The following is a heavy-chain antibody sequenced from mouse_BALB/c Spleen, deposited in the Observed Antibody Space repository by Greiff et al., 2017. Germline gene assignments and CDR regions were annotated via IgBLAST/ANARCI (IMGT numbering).Heavy chain of an antibody. J-gene: IGHJ1*01. Sequence: VQLQQSGAELVKPGASVKLSCKTSGYTFTSYWIQWVKHRPGQGLGWIGEIFPGTGTTYYNEKFKGKATLTIDTSSSTAYMQLSSLTSEDSAVYFCARKGVKKGWYFDVWGAGTTVTVSS. CDR1: GYTFTSYW. CDR2: IFPGTGTT. CDR3: ARKGVKKGWYFDV. D-gene: IGHD1-3*01. V-gene: IGHV1S132*01.